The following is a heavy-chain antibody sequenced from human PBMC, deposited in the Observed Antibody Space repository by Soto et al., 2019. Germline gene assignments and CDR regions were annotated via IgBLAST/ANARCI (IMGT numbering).Heavy chain of an antibody. V-gene: IGHV4-39*01. D-gene: IGHD3-3*01. CDR1: GGSTSSSSYY. CDR3: ASQSFETFSGMVSIERGMDV. J-gene: IGHJ6*02. CDR2: VYKSGGT. Sequence: SETLSLICSVSGGSTSSSSYYWAWIRQAPGKGLEWIGSVYKSGGTYYTPSLESRINIYVDTSRNQFFLNLRSVTAEDTAVYYCASQSFETFSGMVSIERGMDVWGQGTTVTVSS.